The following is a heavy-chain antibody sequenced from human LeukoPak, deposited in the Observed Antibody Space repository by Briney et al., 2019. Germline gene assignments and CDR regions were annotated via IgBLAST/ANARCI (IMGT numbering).Heavy chain of an antibody. Sequence: SRTLSLTCAISGDSVSSNSAAWNWIRQSPSRGLEWLGRTYYRSKWYNDYAVSVKSRITINPDTSKNQFSLQLNSVTPEDTAVYYCARDQGYSSGWYSVLDYWGQGTLVTVSS. D-gene: IGHD6-19*01. V-gene: IGHV6-1*01. CDR3: ARDQGYSSGWYSVLDY. CDR2: TYYRSKWYN. J-gene: IGHJ4*02. CDR1: GDSVSSNSAA.